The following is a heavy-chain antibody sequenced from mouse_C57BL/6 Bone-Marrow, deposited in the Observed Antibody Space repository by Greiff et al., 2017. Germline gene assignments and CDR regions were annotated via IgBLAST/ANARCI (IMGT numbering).Heavy chain of an antibody. J-gene: IGHJ3*01. CDR2: IYPRSGNT. CDR3: ARNSNYPAWFAY. D-gene: IGHD2-5*01. V-gene: IGHV1-81*01. CDR1: GYTFTSYG. Sequence: QVQLQQSGAELARPGASVKLSCKASGYTFTSYGISWVKQRTGQGLEWIGEIYPRSGNTYYNEKFKGKATLTADESSSTAYMELRSLTSEDSAVYFCARNSNYPAWFAYWGQGTLVTVSA.